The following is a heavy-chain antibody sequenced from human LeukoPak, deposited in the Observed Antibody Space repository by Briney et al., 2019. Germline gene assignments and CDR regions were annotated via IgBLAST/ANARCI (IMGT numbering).Heavy chain of an antibody. J-gene: IGHJ3*01. V-gene: IGHV3-23*01. CDR3: AKDLGGSGNYYWCAFDF. CDR2: ISGSGIST. Sequence: GGSLRLSCAASRFTFSSYAMSWVRQAPGKGLEWISTISGSGISTYYADSVKGRFTVSRDNSENTLYLQMSSLRAEDTAIYYCAKDLGGSGNYYWCAFDFWGQGTMVTVSS. CDR1: RFTFSSYA. D-gene: IGHD3-10*01.